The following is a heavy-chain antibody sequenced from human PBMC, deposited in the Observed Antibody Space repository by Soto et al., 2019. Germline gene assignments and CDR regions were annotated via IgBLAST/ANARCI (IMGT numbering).Heavy chain of an antibody. V-gene: IGHV4-59*08. CDR3: ARAYNWNDRGVRRAFDI. CDR1: GGSISSYY. J-gene: IGHJ3*02. CDR2: IYYSGST. D-gene: IGHD1-20*01. Sequence: SETLSLTCTVSGGSISSYYWSWIRQPPGKGLEWIGYIYYSGSTNYNPSLKSRVTISVDTSKNQFSLKLSSVTAADTAVYYCARAYNWNDRGVRRAFDIWGQGTMVTVSS.